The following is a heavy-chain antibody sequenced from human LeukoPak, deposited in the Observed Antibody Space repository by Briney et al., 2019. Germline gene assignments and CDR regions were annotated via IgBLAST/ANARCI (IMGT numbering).Heavy chain of an antibody. CDR3: ARGYSSPNPLAPHFDY. CDR1: GYSISSGYY. V-gene: IGHV4-38-2*02. CDR2: IYHSGST. Sequence: PSETLSLTCTVSGYSISSGYYWGWIRQPPGKGLEWIGSIYHSGSTYYNPSLKGRVTISVDTSKNQFSLKLSSVTAADTAVYYCARGYSSPNPLAPHFDYWGQGTLVTVSS. J-gene: IGHJ4*02. D-gene: IGHD6-13*01.